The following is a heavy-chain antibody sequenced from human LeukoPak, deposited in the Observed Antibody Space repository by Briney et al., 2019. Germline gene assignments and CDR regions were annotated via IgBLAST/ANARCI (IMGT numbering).Heavy chain of an antibody. CDR2: INPDSGGT. V-gene: IGHV1-2*02. CDR3: ARGTETYCSGGSCLIHDY. J-gene: IGHJ4*02. CDR1: EYTFTGYY. D-gene: IGHD2-15*01. Sequence: GASVKVSCKASEYTFTGYYMFWVRQAPGQGLEWMGWINPDSGGTKYAQKFQGRVTMTRDTSISTAYMELSRLRSDDTAVYYCARGTETYCSGGSCLIHDYWGQGTLVTVSS.